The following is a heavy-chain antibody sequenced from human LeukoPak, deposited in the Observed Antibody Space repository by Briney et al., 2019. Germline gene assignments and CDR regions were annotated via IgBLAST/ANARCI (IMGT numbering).Heavy chain of an antibody. D-gene: IGHD3-10*01. J-gene: IGHJ4*02. CDR2: INHSGST. CDR3: ARGRWFGELLWGFFDY. V-gene: IGHV4-34*01. CDR1: GGSFSGYY. Sequence: SSETLSLTCAVYGGSFSGYYWSWIRQPPGKGLEWIGEINHSGSTNYNPSLKSRVTLSVDTSKKQFSLKLSSVTAADTAVYYCARGRWFGELLWGFFDYWGQGTLVTVSS.